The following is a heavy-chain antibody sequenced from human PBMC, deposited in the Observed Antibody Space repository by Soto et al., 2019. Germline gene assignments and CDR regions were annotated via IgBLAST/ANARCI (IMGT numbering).Heavy chain of an antibody. J-gene: IGHJ6*02. Sequence: GGSMSVSCGAAEGTISSCGVGWVRQEQGKGLEWVSDIIGSGGSTYYADSVKGRFTISRDNAKNSLYLQMNSLRAEDTAVYYCARDLTARPTAIWVDYHYGMDVWGQGTTVTVSS. CDR3: ARDLTARPTAIWVDYHYGMDV. D-gene: IGHD3-16*01. CDR1: EGTISSCG. V-gene: IGHV3-23*01. CDR2: IIGSGGST.